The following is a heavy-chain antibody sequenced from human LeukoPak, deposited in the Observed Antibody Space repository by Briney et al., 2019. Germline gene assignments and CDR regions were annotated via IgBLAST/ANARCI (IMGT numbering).Heavy chain of an antibody. CDR3: ARVGGSMVRGVIREIYYFDY. J-gene: IGHJ4*02. V-gene: IGHV3-11*01. CDR1: GFTFSDYY. CDR2: ISSSGSTI. Sequence: PGGSLRLSCAASGFTFSDYYLSWIRQAPGKGLEWVSYISSSGSTIYYTDSVKGRFTISRDNAKNSLYLQMNSLRADDTAVYYCARVGGSMVRGVIREIYYFDYWGQGTLVTVSS. D-gene: IGHD3-10*01.